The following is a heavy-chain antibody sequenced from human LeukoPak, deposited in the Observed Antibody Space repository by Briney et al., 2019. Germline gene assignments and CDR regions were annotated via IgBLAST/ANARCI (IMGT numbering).Heavy chain of an antibody. D-gene: IGHD2-2*01. CDR1: GYTFTGYY. J-gene: IGHJ5*02. CDR3: ASGVCSSTSCWDWFDP. CDR2: INPNSGGT. V-gene: IGHV1-2*02. Sequence: ASVTVSCTASGYTFTGYYMHWVRQAPGQGLEWMGWINPNSGGTNYAQKFQGRVTMTRDTSISTAYMELSRLRSDDTAVYYCASGVCSSTSCWDWFDPWGQGTLVTVSS.